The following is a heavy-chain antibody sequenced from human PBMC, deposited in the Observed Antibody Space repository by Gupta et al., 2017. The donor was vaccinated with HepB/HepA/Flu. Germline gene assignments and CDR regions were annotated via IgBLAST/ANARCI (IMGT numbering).Heavy chain of an antibody. V-gene: IGHV1-69*01. D-gene: IGHD3-10*01. Sequence: QVPLVQSGAEVKEPGVSVKVSCKASGGNSRANVVSWVRQAPGQGFEWMGGISPVLGTANYEQKFQGRVTITADEAARTTYMEVGSLRSEATAVYYSATDAWASAGHGGIYLYYMDIWGKGTTVAVAS. CDR3: ATDAWASAGHGGIYLYYMDI. CDR1: GGNSRANV. J-gene: IGHJ6*04. CDR2: ISPVLGTA.